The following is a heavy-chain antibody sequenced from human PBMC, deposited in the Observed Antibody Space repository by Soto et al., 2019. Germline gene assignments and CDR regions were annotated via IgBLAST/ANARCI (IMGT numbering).Heavy chain of an antibody. CDR1: GGTFSSYA. V-gene: IGHV1-69*05. CDR3: ARDLGLTGGGHNWFDP. CDR2: IIPIFGTA. Sequence: SVKVSCKASGGTFSSYAISWVRQAPGQGLEWMGGIIPIFGTANYAQKFQGRVTITRDTSASTAYMELSSLRSEDTAVYYCARDLGLTGGGHNWFDPWGQGTLVTVSS. J-gene: IGHJ5*02. D-gene: IGHD3-16*01.